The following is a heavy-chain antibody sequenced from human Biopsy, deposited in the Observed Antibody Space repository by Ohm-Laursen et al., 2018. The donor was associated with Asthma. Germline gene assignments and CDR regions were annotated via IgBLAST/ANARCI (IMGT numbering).Heavy chain of an antibody. CDR1: GSSLTKIS. Sequence: SVKVSCKVSGSSLTKISMHWVRQAPGKGLEWLGGFDAEDGETIYAQGFEGRVTMMEESFTNTAYLELRSLRSEDTAVYYCANSVSFAVWDWFDPWGQGTLVSVSS. J-gene: IGHJ5*02. V-gene: IGHV1-24*01. D-gene: IGHD3-16*01. CDR3: ANSVSFAVWDWFDP. CDR2: FDAEDGET.